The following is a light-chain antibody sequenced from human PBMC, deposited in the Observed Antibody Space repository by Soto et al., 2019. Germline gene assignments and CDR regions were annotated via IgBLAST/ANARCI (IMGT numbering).Light chain of an antibody. CDR1: QRISNW. Sequence: DVQMTQSPSTLSASVGDRVTITCRASQRISNWLAWYQQKPGKAPKLLISKASKLETGVPSRFTGSGYGTEFTLTISSLQPDDFATYYCQQYKEYPFTFGPGAKVGVK. CDR2: KAS. CDR3: QQYKEYPFT. V-gene: IGKV1-5*03. J-gene: IGKJ3*01.